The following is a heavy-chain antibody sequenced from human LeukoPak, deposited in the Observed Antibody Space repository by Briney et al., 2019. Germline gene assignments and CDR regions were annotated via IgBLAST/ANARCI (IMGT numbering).Heavy chain of an antibody. CDR2: ISSNSSYT. J-gene: IGHJ4*02. CDR3: ASYTYYYGSGSYYFGY. CDR1: GFTFSDYY. Sequence: PGGSLRLSCAASGFTFSDYYMSWIRQAPGKGLEWVSYISSNSSYTNYADSVKGRFTISRDNAKNSLYLQMNSLRAEDTAVYYCASYTYYYGSGSYYFGYWGQGTLVTVSS. D-gene: IGHD3-10*01. V-gene: IGHV3-11*06.